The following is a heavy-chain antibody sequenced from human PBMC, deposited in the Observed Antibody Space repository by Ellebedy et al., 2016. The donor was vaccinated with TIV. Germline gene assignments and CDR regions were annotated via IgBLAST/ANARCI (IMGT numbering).Heavy chain of an antibody. D-gene: IGHD1-14*01. V-gene: IGHV4-34*01. Sequence: MPSETLSLTCAVYGGSFSGYYWSWIRQPPGKGLEWIGEINHSGSTNYNPSLKSRVTISVDTSKNQFSLKLSSVTAADTAVYYCARGHRGPWGQGTLVTVSS. J-gene: IGHJ5*02. CDR3: ARGHRGP. CDR1: GGSFSGYY. CDR2: INHSGST.